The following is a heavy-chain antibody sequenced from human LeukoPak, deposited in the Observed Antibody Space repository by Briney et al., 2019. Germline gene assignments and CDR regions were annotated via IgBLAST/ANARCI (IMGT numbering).Heavy chain of an antibody. CDR3: ARDFEY. CDR1: GVSLSSNTAS. V-gene: IGHV6-1*01. Sequence: SQTLSLTCALSGVSLSSNTASWHSARQSPSGGLEWLGRTYYKSQLYYDYAVSVKIRITINPDTSTNQFSLQLTSRIPEDTAVYYCARDFEYWGQGTLVTVSS. CDR2: TYYKSQLYY. J-gene: IGHJ4*01.